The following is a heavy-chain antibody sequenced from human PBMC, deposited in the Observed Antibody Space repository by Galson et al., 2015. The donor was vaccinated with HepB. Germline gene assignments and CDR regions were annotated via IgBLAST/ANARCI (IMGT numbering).Heavy chain of an antibody. Sequence: QSGAEVKKPGESLKISCKASGYRFTRYWIGWVRQMPGKGLEWMGIIYPDDSDTKYSPSFQGQVTISADKSITTAYLQWNSLQASDTAIYYCARRICSSTTCSDYYHSLDVWGPGTAVTVSS. J-gene: IGHJ6*02. CDR1: GYRFTRYW. CDR3: ARRICSSTTCSDYYHSLDV. V-gene: IGHV5-51*01. CDR2: IYPDDSDT. D-gene: IGHD2-2*01.